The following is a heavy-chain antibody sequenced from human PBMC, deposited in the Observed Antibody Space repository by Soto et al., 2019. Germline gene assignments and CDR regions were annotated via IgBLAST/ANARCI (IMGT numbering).Heavy chain of an antibody. CDR2: MYHSGGA. CDR3: ATGNVDSMLEY. J-gene: IGHJ4*02. CDR1: DGSISSYDW. V-gene: IGHV4-4*02. Sequence: ETLSLTCVVSDGSISSYDWWTWVRQPPGKGLEWIGKMYHSGGADYSPSLKSRVTISADPSKNHFSLRLAGVTAADTAVYYCATGNVDSMLEYWGQGTQVTVSS. D-gene: IGHD3-3*01.